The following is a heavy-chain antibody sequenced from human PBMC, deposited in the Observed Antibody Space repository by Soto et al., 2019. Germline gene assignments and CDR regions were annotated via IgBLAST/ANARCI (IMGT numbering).Heavy chain of an antibody. CDR2: ISYDGSNK. CDR1: GFTFSSYG. CDR3: AKVLTYYYDSSGYSDY. J-gene: IGHJ4*02. D-gene: IGHD3-22*01. V-gene: IGHV3-30*18. Sequence: RLSCAASGFTFSSYGMHWVRQAPGKGLEWVAVISYDGSNKYYADSVKGRFTISRDNSKNTLYLQMNSLRAEDTAVYYCAKVLTYYYDSSGYSDYWGQGTLVTVSS.